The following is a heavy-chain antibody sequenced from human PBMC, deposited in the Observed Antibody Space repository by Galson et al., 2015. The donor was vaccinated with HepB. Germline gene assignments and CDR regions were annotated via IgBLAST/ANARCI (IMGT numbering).Heavy chain of an antibody. CDR3: VKDISCGGDCYVPVH. V-gene: IGHV3-23*01. D-gene: IGHD2-21*02. CDR2: ISGSGVST. J-gene: IGHJ4*02. CDR1: GFTFSSYA. Sequence: SLRLSCAASGFTFSSYAMSWVRQAPGKGLEWVSAISGSGVSTYYADSVKGRFTISRDNSKNTVYLQMNSLRAEDTAVYYCVKDISCGGDCYVPVHWGQGALVTVYS.